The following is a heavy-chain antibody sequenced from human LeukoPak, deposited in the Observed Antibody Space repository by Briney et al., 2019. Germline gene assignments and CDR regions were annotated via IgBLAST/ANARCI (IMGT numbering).Heavy chain of an antibody. CDR2: MNPNSGNT. CDR1: GYTFTNYD. J-gene: IGHJ4*02. D-gene: IGHD3-10*01. CDR3: ARGSRSGDY. Sequence: ASVTVSCKTSGYTFTNYDINWVRQATGQGLEWMGWMNPNSGNTGYAQKFQGRVTMTRNISTSTAYMELSSLRSEDTAVYYCARGSRSGDYWGQGTQVTVSS. V-gene: IGHV1-8*01.